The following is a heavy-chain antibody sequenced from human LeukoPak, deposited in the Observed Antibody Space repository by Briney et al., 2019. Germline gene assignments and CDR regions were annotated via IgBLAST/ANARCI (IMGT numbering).Heavy chain of an antibody. CDR3: AKDQSTSYYYDTSGAKGPFDY. D-gene: IGHD3-22*01. CDR1: GFTFSSHA. V-gene: IGHV3-23*01. CDR2: ISGSGGST. J-gene: IGHJ4*02. Sequence: QPGRSLRLSCAASGFTFSSHAMSWVRQAPGKGLEWVSGISGSGGSTYYADSVKGRFTISRDKSKNTLYLQMNSLRAEDTAVYYCAKDQSTSYYYDTSGAKGPFDYWGQGTPVTVSS.